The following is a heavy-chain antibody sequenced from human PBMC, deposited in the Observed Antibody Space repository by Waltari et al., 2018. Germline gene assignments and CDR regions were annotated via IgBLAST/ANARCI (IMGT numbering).Heavy chain of an antibody. CDR1: GFTLSTYW. Sequence: DVQLVEPGAELVQPGGSPRLSCAASGFTLSTYWRHCVRQVPGKGRVWVSRSDGSGAGILTSYADSVKGRFTISRYNSKDTLYLQMNSLRAEDTAVYYCARDYCSSATCYVNDAFDIWGQGTMVTVSS. D-gene: IGHD2-2*01. J-gene: IGHJ3*02. V-gene: IGHV3-74*01. CDR2: SDGSGAGILT. CDR3: ARDYCSSATCYVNDAFDI.